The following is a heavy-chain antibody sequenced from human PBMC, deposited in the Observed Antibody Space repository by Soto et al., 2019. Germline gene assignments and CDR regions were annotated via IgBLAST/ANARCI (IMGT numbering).Heavy chain of an antibody. CDR1: GFTFSFYT. J-gene: IGHJ1*01. CDR2: MSASGVGT. V-gene: IGHV3-23*01. D-gene: IGHD2-15*01. Sequence: EVQLLESGGGLVQPGGSLRLSCAASGFTFSFYTMSWVRQAPGRGLEWVSAMSASGVGTNYADSVKGRFTISRDNAKNTLYLQMNSLRAEDTAVYYCAKDLGGCSGGSCYSEYFQHGGQGTLVTVSS. CDR3: AKDLGGCSGGSCYSEYFQH.